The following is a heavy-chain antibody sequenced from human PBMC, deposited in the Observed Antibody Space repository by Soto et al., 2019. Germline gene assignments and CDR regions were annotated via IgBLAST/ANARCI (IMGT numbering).Heavy chain of an antibody. J-gene: IGHJ4*02. CDR2: IYYSGST. CDR1: GGSISSSSYY. CDR3: ARHPVGFGDEDY. D-gene: IGHD3-10*01. V-gene: IGHV4-39*01. Sequence: QLQLQESGPGLVKPSETLSLTCTVSGGSISSSSYYWGWIRQPPGKGLEWIGSIYYSGSTYYNPHLKRGFTIPVDPSNNRFSMKLSSVTAADTAVYYCARHPVGFGDEDYWGQGTLVTVSS.